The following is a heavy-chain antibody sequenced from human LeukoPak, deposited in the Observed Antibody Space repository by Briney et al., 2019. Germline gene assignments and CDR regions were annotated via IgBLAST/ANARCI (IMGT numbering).Heavy chain of an antibody. V-gene: IGHV4-34*01. Sequence: PSETLSLTCAVYGGSFSGYYWSWIRQPPGKGLEWIGEINHSGSINYNPSLKSRVTISVDTSKNQFSLKLSSVTAADTAVYYCARAWGVEPIDYWGQGTLVTVSS. D-gene: IGHD3-10*01. J-gene: IGHJ4*02. CDR1: GGSFSGYY. CDR2: INHSGSI. CDR3: ARAWGVEPIDY.